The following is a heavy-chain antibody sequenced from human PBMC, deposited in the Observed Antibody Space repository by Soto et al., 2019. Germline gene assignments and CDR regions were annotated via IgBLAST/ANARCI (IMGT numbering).Heavy chain of an antibody. V-gene: IGHV4-38-2*01. J-gene: IGHJ4*02. D-gene: IGHD3-22*01. CDR3: ARLLYDSSGYYYCDY. Sequence: SETRSLTCAVSGYSISSGYYWGWIRPPPGKGLEWIGSIYHSGTTYDNPSLKSRVTISVDMSNNQFSLKLSSVTAADTAVYYCARLLYDSSGYYYCDYWGRGNLVTVSA. CDR1: GYSISSGYY. CDR2: IYHSGTT.